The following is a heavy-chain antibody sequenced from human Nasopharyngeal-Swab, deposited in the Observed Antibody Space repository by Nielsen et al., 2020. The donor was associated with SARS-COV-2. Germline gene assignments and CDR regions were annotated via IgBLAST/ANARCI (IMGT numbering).Heavy chain of an antibody. J-gene: IGHJ5*02. CDR2: IIPIFGTA. D-gene: IGHD3-22*01. CDR3: ARVPYYYDSSVVWFDP. V-gene: IGHV1-69*06. Sequence: WVRQAPGQGLEWMGGIIPIFGTANYAQKFQGRVTITADKSTSTAYMELSSLRSEDTAVYCCARVPYYYDSSVVWFDPWGQGTLVTVSS.